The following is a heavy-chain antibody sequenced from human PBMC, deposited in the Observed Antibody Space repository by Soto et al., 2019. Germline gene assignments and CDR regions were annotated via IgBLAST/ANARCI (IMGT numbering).Heavy chain of an antibody. Sequence: QVQLQESGPGLVKPSGTLSLTCAVSGGSISSSNWWSWVRQPPGKGLEWIGEIYHSGSTNYNPSLTRRVTISVDKSKNQFSLKRSSVSAADRAVYYCARFGSGYSYGQDYWGQGTLVTVSS. J-gene: IGHJ4*02. V-gene: IGHV4-4*02. D-gene: IGHD5-18*01. CDR3: ARFGSGYSYGQDY. CDR1: GGSISSSNW. CDR2: IYHSGST.